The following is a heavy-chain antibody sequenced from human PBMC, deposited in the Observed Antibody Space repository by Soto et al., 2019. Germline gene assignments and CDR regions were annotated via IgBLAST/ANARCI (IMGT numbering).Heavy chain of an antibody. CDR2: ISAGGGPT. V-gene: IGHV3-23*01. CDR3: AKLPRPNIASRLGTIDH. Sequence: EVQLLESGGGLVQPGGSLRLSCAASGFTFSSYAMSWVRQAPGRGLEWVSGISAGGGPTYYADSVKGRFTISRDNSKNTLYLQLNSLRAEDTAVYFCAKLPRPNIASRLGTIDHWGPGTLVTVSS. D-gene: IGHD6-6*01. CDR1: GFTFSSYA. J-gene: IGHJ4*02.